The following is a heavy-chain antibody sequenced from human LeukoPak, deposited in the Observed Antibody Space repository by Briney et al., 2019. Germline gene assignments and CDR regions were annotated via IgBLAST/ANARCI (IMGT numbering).Heavy chain of an antibody. CDR2: MNPNSGNT. CDR1: GYTFTSYD. D-gene: IGHD1-1*01. J-gene: IGHJ4*02. CDR3: ARGNHVARARTGGAGYYFDY. Sequence: GASVKVSCKASGYTFTSYDINWVRQATGQGLEWVGWMNPNSGNTGYAQKFQGRVTMTRNTSISTAYMELSSLRSEDTAVYYCARGNHVARARTGGAGYYFDYWGQGTLVTVSS. V-gene: IGHV1-8*01.